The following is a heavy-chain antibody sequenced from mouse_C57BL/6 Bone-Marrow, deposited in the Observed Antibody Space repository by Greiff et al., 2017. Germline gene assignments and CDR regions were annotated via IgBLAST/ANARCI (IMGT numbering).Heavy chain of an antibody. Sequence: VQLQQPGAELARPGASVKLSCKASGYTFTSYGISWVKQRTGQGLEWIGEIYPRSGNTYYNEKFKGKATLTADKSSSAAYMELRSLTSEDSAVYFCARGGSRYFDVWGTGTTVTVSS. CDR1: GYTFTSYG. V-gene: IGHV1-81*01. D-gene: IGHD3-1*01. CDR3: ARGGSRYFDV. CDR2: IYPRSGNT. J-gene: IGHJ1*03.